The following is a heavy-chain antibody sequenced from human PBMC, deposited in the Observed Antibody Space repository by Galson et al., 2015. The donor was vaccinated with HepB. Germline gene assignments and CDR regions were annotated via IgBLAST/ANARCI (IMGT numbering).Heavy chain of an antibody. J-gene: IGHJ3*02. D-gene: IGHD3-3*01. CDR2: ISGSGGST. V-gene: IGHV3-23*01. CDR1: GFTFSSYA. Sequence: SLRLSCAASGFTFSSYAMSWVRQAPGKGLEWVSAISGSGGSTYYADSVKGRFTISRDNSKNTLYLQMNSLRAEDTAVYYCAKDAADNYDFWSGYYADAFDIWGQGTMVTVSS. CDR3: AKDAADNYDFWSGYYADAFDI.